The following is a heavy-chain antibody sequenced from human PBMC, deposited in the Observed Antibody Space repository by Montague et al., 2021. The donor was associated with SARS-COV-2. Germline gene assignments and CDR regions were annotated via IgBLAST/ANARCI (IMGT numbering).Heavy chain of an antibody. D-gene: IGHD3-10*01. V-gene: IGHV3-48*02. J-gene: IGHJ4*02. CDR2: ISSRSSPI. CDR3: ARDQVLWFGEHVV. Sequence: SLRLSCAASGFTFSSYSMNWVRQTPGTGLEWVSYISSRSSPIYYADSVTGRFTISRDNAKNSLYLQMNSLRDEDTAVYYCARDQVLWFGEHVVWGQGTLVTVSS. CDR1: GFTFSSYS.